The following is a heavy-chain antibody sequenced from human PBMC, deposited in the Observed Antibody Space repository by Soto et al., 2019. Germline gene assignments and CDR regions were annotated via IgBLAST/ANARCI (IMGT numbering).Heavy chain of an antibody. D-gene: IGHD2-2*01. CDR2: ISSSSSYI. J-gene: IGHJ6*02. CDR1: GFTFSSYS. Sequence: EVQLVESGGGLVKPGGSLRLSCAASGFTFSSYSMNWVRQAPGKGLEWVSSISSSSSYIYYADSVKGRFTISRDNAKNSMYLQKNRLRAEGTAVYYCARGGCSSTSCYYYYYGIDVWGQGTTVTVSS. V-gene: IGHV3-21*01. CDR3: ARGGCSSTSCYYYYYGIDV.